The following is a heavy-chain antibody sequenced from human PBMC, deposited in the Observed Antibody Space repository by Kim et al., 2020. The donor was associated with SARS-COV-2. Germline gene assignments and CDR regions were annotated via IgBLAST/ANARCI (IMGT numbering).Heavy chain of an antibody. V-gene: IGHV3-33*05. D-gene: IGHD1-26*01. Sequence: GGSLRLSCAASGFTFSSYGMHWVRQAPGKGLEWVAVISYDGSNKYYADSVKGRFTISRDNSKNTLYLQMNSLRAEDTAVYYCARDEGELLHGPLYIDYWG. CDR2: ISYDGSNK. CDR1: GFTFSSYG. J-gene: IGHJ4*01. CDR3: ARDEGELLHGPLYIDY.